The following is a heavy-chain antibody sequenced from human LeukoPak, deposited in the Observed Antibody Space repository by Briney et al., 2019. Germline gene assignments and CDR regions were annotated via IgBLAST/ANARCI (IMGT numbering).Heavy chain of an antibody. CDR2: INPRGGST. D-gene: IGHD1-26*01. Sequence: GASVKVSCKASGYTFTSYYMHWVRQAPGQGLEWMGIINPRGGSTSYAQKFQGRVTMTRDMSTSTVYTELSSLRSEDTAVYYCARVGQVGATTLFDYWGQGTLVTVSS. J-gene: IGHJ4*02. V-gene: IGHV1-46*01. CDR3: ARVGQVGATTLFDY. CDR1: GYTFTSYY.